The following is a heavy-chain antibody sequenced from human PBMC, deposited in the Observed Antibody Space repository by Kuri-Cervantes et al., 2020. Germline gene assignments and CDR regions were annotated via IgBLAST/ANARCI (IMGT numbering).Heavy chain of an antibody. CDR3: ARDVMVRGLPTNY. V-gene: IGHV4-39*07. D-gene: IGHD3-10*01. Sequence: SETLSLTCAVSGGSISSSTYYWAWIRQPPGKGLEWIGSIYYSGNTYYNPSVKSRITVSVDTSKNQFSLKLSFLTAADTAVYYCARDVMVRGLPTNYWGRGTLVTVSS. J-gene: IGHJ4*02. CDR1: GGSISSSTYY. CDR2: IYYSGNT.